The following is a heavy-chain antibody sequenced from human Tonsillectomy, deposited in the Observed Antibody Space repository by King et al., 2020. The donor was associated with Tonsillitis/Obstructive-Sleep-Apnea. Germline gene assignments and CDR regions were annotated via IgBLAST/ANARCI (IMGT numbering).Heavy chain of an antibody. CDR2: INHSGGT. CDR3: ARVGNCSSTGCFDY. J-gene: IGHJ4*02. Sequence: VQLQQWGAGLLKPSETLSLTCAVHGGSFSGNYWTWIRQPPGKGLEWSGEINHSGGTKYNPSLKGRATISVDTPKSQFSLMLNSVTAADTAVYYCARVGNCSSTGCFDYWGQGTLVTVSS. V-gene: IGHV4-34*01. D-gene: IGHD2-2*03. CDR1: GGSFSGNY.